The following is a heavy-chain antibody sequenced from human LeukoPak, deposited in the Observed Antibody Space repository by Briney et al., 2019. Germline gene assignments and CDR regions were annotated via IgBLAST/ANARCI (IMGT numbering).Heavy chain of an antibody. D-gene: IGHD2-2*01. J-gene: IGHJ4*02. V-gene: IGHV4-39*01. CDR3: ARRGIVVVPAAMDYYFDY. CDR2: IYYSGST. Sequence: SETLSLTCTVSGGSISSSSYYWGWIRLPPGKGLEWIGNIYYSGSTYYNPSLKSRVTISVDTSKNQFSLKLSSVTAADTAVYYCARRGIVVVPAAMDYYFDYWGQGTLVTVSS. CDR1: GGSISSSSYY.